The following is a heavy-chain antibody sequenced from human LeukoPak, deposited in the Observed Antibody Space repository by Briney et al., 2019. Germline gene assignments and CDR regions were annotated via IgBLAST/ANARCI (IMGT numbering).Heavy chain of an antibody. V-gene: IGHV3-30*02. CDR2: IRYDGSNK. J-gene: IGHJ4*02. CDR3: AKGRCSSTSCYTIGYGSGSYFDY. Sequence: PGGSLRLSCAASGFTFSSYGMHWVRQAPGKGLEWVAFIRYDGSNKYYADSVKGRFTISRDNSENTLYLQMNSLRAEDTAVYYCAKGRCSSTSCYTIGYGSGSYFDYWGQGTLVTVSS. CDR1: GFTFSSYG. D-gene: IGHD2-2*02.